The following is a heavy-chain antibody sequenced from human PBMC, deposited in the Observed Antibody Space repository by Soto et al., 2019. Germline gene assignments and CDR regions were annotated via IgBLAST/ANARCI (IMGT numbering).Heavy chain of an antibody. CDR2: IRSKGNNYET. J-gene: IGHJ5*02. Sequence: EVQLVESGGGLVQPGGSLKLSCAASGFTFSASAMHWVRQASGKGLEWVGRIRSKGNNYETAYSESVNGRFTISRDDAKTTAYLQMNSLKPEDTAVYYCTRPRGSSNWLAPWGQGTLVTVSS. V-gene: IGHV3-73*01. CDR3: TRPRGSSNWLAP. D-gene: IGHD6-6*01. CDR1: GFTFSASA.